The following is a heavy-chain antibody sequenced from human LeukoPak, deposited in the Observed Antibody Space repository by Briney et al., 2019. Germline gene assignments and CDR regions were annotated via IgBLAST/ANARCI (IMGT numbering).Heavy chain of an antibody. CDR1: GFTFSSYS. Sequence: GGSLRLSCAASGFTFSSYSMNWVRQAPGKGLEWVSSISSSSSYIYYADSVKGRFAISRDNAKNSLYLQMNSLRAEDTAVYYCARDGGGRSFDYWGQGTLVTVSS. D-gene: IGHD3-3*01. J-gene: IGHJ4*02. V-gene: IGHV3-21*01. CDR3: ARDGGGRSFDY. CDR2: ISSSSSYI.